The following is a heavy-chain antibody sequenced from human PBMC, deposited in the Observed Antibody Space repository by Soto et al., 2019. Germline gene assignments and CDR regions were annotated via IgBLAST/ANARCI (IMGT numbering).Heavy chain of an antibody. CDR3: ARVVSSGWYGGWVDFDY. V-gene: IGHV4-30-4*01. D-gene: IGHD6-19*01. J-gene: IGHJ4*02. Sequence: PSETQSLTSTVSGGSISSGCYYWSWIRQPPEKGLEWIGYIYYSGSTYYNPSLKSRVTISVDTSKNQFSLKLSSVTAADTAVYYCARVVSSGWYGGWVDFDYWGQGTLVTVSS. CDR2: IYYSGST. CDR1: GGSISSGCYY.